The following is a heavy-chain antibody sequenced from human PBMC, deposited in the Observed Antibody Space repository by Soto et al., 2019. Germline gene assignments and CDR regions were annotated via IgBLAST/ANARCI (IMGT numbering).Heavy chain of an antibody. CDR1: GGSVSSGNYY. Sequence: QVQLQESGPGLVKPSETLSLTCTVSGGSVSSGNYYWSWIRQPPGKRLEWIGYIYHSGSTNYNPSLQSRVTXXRXTXXNQFFLKLISVTAADTALYHCARSGSGSLNWYFDLWGRGTLVTVSS. CDR2: IYHSGST. D-gene: IGHD3-22*01. CDR3: ARSGSGSLNWYFDL. J-gene: IGHJ2*01. V-gene: IGHV4-61*01.